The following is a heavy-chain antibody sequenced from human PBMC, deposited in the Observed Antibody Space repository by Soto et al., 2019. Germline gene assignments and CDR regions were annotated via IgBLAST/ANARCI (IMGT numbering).Heavy chain of an antibody. J-gene: IGHJ3*02. CDR2: IDTRGGSA. V-gene: IGHV1-46*01. CDR1: GYTFTRYN. Sequence: QAQLVQSGAEVKKPGASANISCKASGYTFTRYNIHWVRQAPGKGLEWMGIIDTRGGSADYTQRFQGRVTMTRDTSTATVYMELSSLGSEDTAVYYCARDLPRDLVRGSFDIWGQGTLVTVSS. CDR3: ARDLPRDLVRGSFDI. D-gene: IGHD3-10*02.